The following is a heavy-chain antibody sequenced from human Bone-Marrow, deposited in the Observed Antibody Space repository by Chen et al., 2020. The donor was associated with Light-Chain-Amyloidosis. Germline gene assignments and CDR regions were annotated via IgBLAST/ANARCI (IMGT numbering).Heavy chain of an antibody. CDR3: ARRRDGYNFDY. J-gene: IGHJ4*02. CDR1: GYTFPNYW. CDR2: SYPDDSDA. D-gene: IGHD5-12*01. V-gene: IGHV5-51*01. Sequence: EVQLEQSGPEVKKPGESLKISCKGSGYTFPNYWIGWVRQMPGKGLECMGVSYPDDSDASYSPSFEGQVTISADKSITTAYLQWRSLKASDTAMYDCARRRDGYNFDYWGQGTLVTVSS.